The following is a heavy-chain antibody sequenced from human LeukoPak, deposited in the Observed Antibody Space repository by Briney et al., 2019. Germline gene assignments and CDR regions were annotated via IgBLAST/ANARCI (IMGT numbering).Heavy chain of an antibody. V-gene: IGHV4-59*08. Sequence: PSETLSLTCAVYGGSFSGYYWSWIRQPPGKGLEWVGYIYYSGSANYYPSLKSRLTISVDTSKNQFSLKLRSVTAADTAVYYCARLGLGYVDWYFDLWGRGTLVTVSS. CDR2: IYYSGSA. CDR1: GGSFSGYY. CDR3: ARLGLGYVDWYFDL. J-gene: IGHJ2*01. D-gene: IGHD3-16*01.